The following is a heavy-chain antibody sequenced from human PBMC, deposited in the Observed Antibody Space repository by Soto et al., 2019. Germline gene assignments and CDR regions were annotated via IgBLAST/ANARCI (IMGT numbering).Heavy chain of an antibody. D-gene: IGHD3-3*01. J-gene: IGHJ6*04. CDR1: GFTFSSYS. CDR3: ARGGYDFWSGYGV. CDR2: ISSSSTI. Sequence: PGGSLRLSCAASGFTFSSYSMNWVRQAPGKGLEWVSYISSSSTIYYADSVKGRFTISRDNAKNSLYLQMNSLRAEDTAVYYCARGGYDFWSGYGVWGKGTTVTVSS. V-gene: IGHV3-48*01.